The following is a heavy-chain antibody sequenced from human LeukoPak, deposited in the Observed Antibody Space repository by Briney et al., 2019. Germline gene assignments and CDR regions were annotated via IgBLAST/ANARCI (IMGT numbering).Heavy chain of an antibody. J-gene: IGHJ4*02. D-gene: IGHD3-22*01. CDR3: ARDRSAYDSSGYPFDY. Sequence: GGSLRLSCAASGFSVSSYGIHWVRQAPGKGLEWVAFLRNDGANKHYADSVKGRFTISRDNYKNTVYLEINSLRAEDTAVYYCARDRSAYDSSGYPFDYWGQGTLVTVSS. V-gene: IGHV3-30*02. CDR2: LRNDGANK. CDR1: GFSVSSYG.